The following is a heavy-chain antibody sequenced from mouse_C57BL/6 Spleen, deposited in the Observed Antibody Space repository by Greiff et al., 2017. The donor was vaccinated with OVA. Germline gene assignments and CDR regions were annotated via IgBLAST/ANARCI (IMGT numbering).Heavy chain of an antibody. CDR3: ARHESVYFDD. Sequence: QVQLQQPGAELVQPGASVTLSCTASGYTFTSYWLHWVKQRPGRGLEWIGRIDPNSGGAKYNEKFKSKATLTVDKPSSTAYMQLSSLTSEDSAVYYCARHESVYFDDWGKGTTLTVSS. CDR1: GYTFTSYW. CDR2: IDPNSGGA. D-gene: IGHD1-3*01. J-gene: IGHJ2*01. V-gene: IGHV1-72*01.